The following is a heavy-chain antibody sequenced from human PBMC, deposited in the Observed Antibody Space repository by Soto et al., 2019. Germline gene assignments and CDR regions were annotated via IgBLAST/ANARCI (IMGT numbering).Heavy chain of an antibody. CDR1: DYTFTSYG. D-gene: IGHD5-18*01. V-gene: IGHV1-18*01. J-gene: IGHJ4*02. CDR3: ARVERGYSHGYFDY. CDR2: ISAYNGNT. Sequence: ASVKVSCKASDYTFTSYGISWVRQAPGQGLEWMGWISAYNGNTNYAQKLQGRVTMTTDTSTSTAYMELRSLRSDDTAVYYCARVERGYSHGYFDYWGQGTLVTVSS.